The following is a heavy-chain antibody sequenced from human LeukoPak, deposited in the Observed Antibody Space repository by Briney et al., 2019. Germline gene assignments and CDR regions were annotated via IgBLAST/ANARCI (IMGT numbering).Heavy chain of an antibody. CDR2: IYHSGST. CDR1: GYSISSGYY. V-gene: IGHV4-38-2*02. D-gene: IGHD5-18*01. CDR3: ARVKGTQLWSYYYYYYMDV. J-gene: IGHJ6*03. Sequence: SETLSLTCTVSGYSISSGYYWGWIRQPPGKGLEWIGSIYHSGSTYYNPSLKSRVTISVDTSKNQFSLKLSSVTAADTAVYYCARVKGTQLWSYYYYYYMDVWGKGTTVTISS.